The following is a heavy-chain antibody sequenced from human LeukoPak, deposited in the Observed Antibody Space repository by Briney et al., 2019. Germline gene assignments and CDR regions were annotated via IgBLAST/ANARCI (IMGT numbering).Heavy chain of an antibody. CDR3: APRGDIEHSYGYGKWFDP. J-gene: IGHJ5*02. Sequence: SETLSLTCSVSGVLLNGFYWSWIRQPPGKGPQWIGYISYSGSTKYNPALKSRVTMSADTSKNQFSLELSSVTAADTAVYYCAPRGDIEHSYGYGKWFDPWGQGTRVAVSS. CDR2: ISYSGST. D-gene: IGHD5-18*01. V-gene: IGHV4-59*12. CDR1: GVLLNGFY.